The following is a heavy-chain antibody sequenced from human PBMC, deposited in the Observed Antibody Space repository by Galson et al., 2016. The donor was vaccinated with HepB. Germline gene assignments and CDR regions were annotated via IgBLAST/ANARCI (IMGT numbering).Heavy chain of an antibody. CDR2: IKSDGSST. CDR3: ATELAASG. Sequence: SLRLSCAASGFTFSSYWMHWVRQAPGKGLVWVSSIKSDGSSTHYADSVKGRFTISRDNAKNTLYLQMNSLRVEDTAVYHCATELAASGWGQGTLVTGSS. V-gene: IGHV3-74*01. J-gene: IGHJ4*02. D-gene: IGHD6-13*01. CDR1: GFTFSSYW.